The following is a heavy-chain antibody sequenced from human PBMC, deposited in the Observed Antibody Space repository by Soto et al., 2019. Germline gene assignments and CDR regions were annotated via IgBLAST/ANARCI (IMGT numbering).Heavy chain of an antibody. CDR1: GGSISSGPYS. V-gene: IGHV4-39*01. CDR2: FYYSGST. J-gene: IGHJ6*02. CDR3: ARRLVVVVIDSDGMDV. Sequence: PSETLSLTCTVSGGSISSGPYSWGWIRQPPGKGLEWIGTFYYSGSTNYNPSLESRVTISVDTSRNQFSLKVSSVTAADTAVYYCARRLVVVVIDSDGMDVRAQRTTVTVSS. D-gene: IGHD2-15*01.